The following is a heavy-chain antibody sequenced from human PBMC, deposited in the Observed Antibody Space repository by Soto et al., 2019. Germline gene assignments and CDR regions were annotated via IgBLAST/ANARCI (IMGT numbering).Heavy chain of an antibody. V-gene: IGHV3-30-3*01. J-gene: IGHJ4*02. CDR3: ASLVVTAIKRLDD. Sequence: GGSLRLSCAASGFTFSSYAMHWVRQAPGKGLEWVAVISYDGSNKYYADSVKGRFTISRDNSKNTLYLQMNSLRAEDTAVYYCASLVVTAIKRLDDWGQGTLVTVSS. D-gene: IGHD2-21*02. CDR2: ISYDGSNK. CDR1: GFTFSSYA.